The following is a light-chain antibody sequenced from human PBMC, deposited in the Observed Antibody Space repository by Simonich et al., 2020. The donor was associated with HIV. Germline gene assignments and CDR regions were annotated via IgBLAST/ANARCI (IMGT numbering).Light chain of an antibody. J-gene: IGKJ4*01. CDR3: QQYHSTPPT. CDR1: QSVLYNSNNTIY. Sequence: DIVMTQSPDSLAVSLGERATINCQSSQSVLYNSNNTIYLTWYQQKPGQPPKLLIYWASTRESGGPDRFSGGGSGTDFTLTISSLQAEDVAVYSCQQYHSTPPTFGGGTRVEIK. V-gene: IGKV4-1*01. CDR2: WAS.